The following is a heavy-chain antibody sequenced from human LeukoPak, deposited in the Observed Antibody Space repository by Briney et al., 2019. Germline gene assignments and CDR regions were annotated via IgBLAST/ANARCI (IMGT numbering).Heavy chain of an antibody. CDR3: ARDSRIIAAAGIPAY. CDR2: ISAYNGNT. J-gene: IGHJ4*02. V-gene: IGHV1-18*04. D-gene: IGHD6-13*01. Sequence: ASVKVSCKASGYTFTGYYMHWVRQAPGQGLEWMGWISAYNGNTNYAQKLQGRVTMTTDTSTSTAYMELRSLRSDDTAVYYCARDSRIIAAAGIPAYWGQGTLVTVSS. CDR1: GYTFTGYY.